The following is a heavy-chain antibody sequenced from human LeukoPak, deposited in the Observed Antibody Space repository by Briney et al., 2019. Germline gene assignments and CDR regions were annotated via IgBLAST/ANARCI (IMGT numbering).Heavy chain of an antibody. J-gene: IGHJ3*02. V-gene: IGHV3-23*01. Sequence: PGGSLRLSCAASGFTFSTYAMNWVRQAPGKGLEWVSVISGSGGGTYYADSVKGRFTISRDDSKNMLFLQMNSPRAEDTALYYCAKSPYSGAARGAFDIWGQGTMVTVSS. CDR2: ISGSGGGT. D-gene: IGHD6-6*01. CDR1: GFTFSTYA. CDR3: AKSPYSGAARGAFDI.